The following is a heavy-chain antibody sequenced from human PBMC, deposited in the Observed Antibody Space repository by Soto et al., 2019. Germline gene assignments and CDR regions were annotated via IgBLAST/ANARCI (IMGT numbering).Heavy chain of an antibody. CDR2: IIPNFGTA. CDR1: GCTFSSYA. CDR3: ARGARRFGELLFPLHYYYGMEV. D-gene: IGHD3-10*01. V-gene: IGHV1-69*06. J-gene: IGHJ6*02. Sequence: SVKVSCKASGCTFSSYAISCVLRSPLQGLEWMGGIIPNFGTANYAQKFQGRVTITADKSTSTAYMELSSLRSDDTAVYYCARGARRFGELLFPLHYYYGMEVWGQGGTGTV.